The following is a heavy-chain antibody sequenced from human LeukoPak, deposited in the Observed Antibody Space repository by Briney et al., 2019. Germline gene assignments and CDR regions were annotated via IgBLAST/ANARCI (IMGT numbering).Heavy chain of an antibody. Sequence: PGGSLRLSCAASGFTFSTYTIHWVRQAPGKGLEWVANIKQDGSEKYYVDSVKGRFTISRDNAKNSLYLQMNSLRAEDTAVYYCARDRGRESSSWYNAFDIWGQGTMVTVSS. V-gene: IGHV3-7*01. CDR1: GFTFSTYT. CDR3: ARDRGRESSSWYNAFDI. J-gene: IGHJ3*02. CDR2: IKQDGSEK. D-gene: IGHD6-13*01.